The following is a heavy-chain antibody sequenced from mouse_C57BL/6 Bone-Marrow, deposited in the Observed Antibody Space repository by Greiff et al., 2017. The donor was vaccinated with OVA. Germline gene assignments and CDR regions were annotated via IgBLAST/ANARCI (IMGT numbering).Heavy chain of an antibody. CDR3: ARHDYYDYDWFAY. CDR2: ISNGGGST. J-gene: IGHJ3*01. CDR1: GFTFSDYY. Sequence: EVKLVESGGGLVQPGGSLKLSCAASGFTFSDYYMYWVRQTPEKRLEWVAYISNGGGSTYYPDTVKGRFTISRDNAKNTLYLQMSRLKSEDTAMYYCARHDYYDYDWFAYWGQGTLVTVSA. V-gene: IGHV5-12*01. D-gene: IGHD2-4*01.